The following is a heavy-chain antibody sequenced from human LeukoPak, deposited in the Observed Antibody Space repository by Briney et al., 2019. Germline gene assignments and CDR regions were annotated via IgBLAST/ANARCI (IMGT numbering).Heavy chain of an antibody. Sequence: PSETLSLTCAVSGGSISSRNWWSWVRQPPGKGLEWIGEIYHSGSTNYNPSLKSRVTISVDKSKNQFSLKLSSVTAADTAFYYCARGGPIVATYYFDNWGQGTLVTVSS. CDR2: IYHSGST. CDR1: GGSISSRNW. J-gene: IGHJ4*02. D-gene: IGHD5-12*01. V-gene: IGHV4-4*02. CDR3: ARGGPIVATYYFDN.